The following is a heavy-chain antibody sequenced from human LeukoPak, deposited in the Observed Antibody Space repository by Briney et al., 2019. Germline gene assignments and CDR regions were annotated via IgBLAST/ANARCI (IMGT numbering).Heavy chain of an antibody. D-gene: IGHD3-10*01. V-gene: IGHV3-74*01. CDR1: GFSFSNYA. J-gene: IGHJ4*02. CDR3: ANNYGSGSYCDY. Sequence: PGGSLRLSCAPSGFSFSNYAMSWVRQAPGKGLEWVSRINSDGSSTSYADSVKGRFTISRDNAKNTLYLQMNSLRAEDTAVYYCANNYGSGSYCDYWGQGTLVTVSS. CDR2: INSDGSST.